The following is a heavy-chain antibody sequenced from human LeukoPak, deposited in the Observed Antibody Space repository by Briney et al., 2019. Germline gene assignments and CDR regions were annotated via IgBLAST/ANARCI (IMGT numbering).Heavy chain of an antibody. CDR2: IYYSGSA. Sequence: PSETLSLTCTVSGGSISSSGYYWSWIRQPPGKGLEWIGTIYYSGSAYYNPSLKTQVTISVGTSKNQFSLKLSSVTAADTAVYFCARGSQVDDFWSGYRAPLDYWGQGTLVTVSS. CDR3: ARGSQVDDFWSGYRAPLDY. CDR1: GGSISSSGYY. D-gene: IGHD3-3*01. V-gene: IGHV4-39*01. J-gene: IGHJ4*02.